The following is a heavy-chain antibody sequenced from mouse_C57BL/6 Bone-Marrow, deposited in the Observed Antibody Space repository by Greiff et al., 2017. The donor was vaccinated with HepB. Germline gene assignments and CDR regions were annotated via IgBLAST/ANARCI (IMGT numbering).Heavy chain of an antibody. Sequence: DVHLVESGGGLVKPGGSLKLSCAASGFTFSDYGMHWVRQAPEKGLEWVAYISSGSSTIYYADTVKGRFTISRDNAKNTLFLQMTSLRSEDTAMYYCARGATTVVPHWYFDVWGTGTTVTVSS. CDR2: ISSGSSTI. D-gene: IGHD1-1*01. J-gene: IGHJ1*03. V-gene: IGHV5-17*01. CDR3: ARGATTVVPHWYFDV. CDR1: GFTFSDYG.